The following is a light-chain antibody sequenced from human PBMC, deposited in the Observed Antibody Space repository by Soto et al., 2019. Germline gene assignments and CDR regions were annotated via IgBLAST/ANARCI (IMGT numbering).Light chain of an antibody. J-gene: IGLJ3*02. CDR1: SSNVGAGYD. CDR3: QSYASSMSGSVV. V-gene: IGLV1-40*01. CDR2: GNS. Sequence: QSVLTQPPSVSGAPGQRVTISCTGTSSNVGAGYDVHWYQQLPGTAPKLIIYGNSNRPSGVPDRFSGSKSGTSASLAITGLQAEDEADYYCQSYASSMSGSVVFGGGTKLTVL.